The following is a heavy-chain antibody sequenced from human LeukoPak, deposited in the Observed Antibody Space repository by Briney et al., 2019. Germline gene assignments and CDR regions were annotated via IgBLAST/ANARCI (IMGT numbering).Heavy chain of an antibody. J-gene: IGHJ5*02. V-gene: IGHV3-21*01. CDR1: GFTLTSYN. CDR3: ARSITMIVDWFDP. CDR2: ITSSSDYI. Sequence: NPGGSLRLSCAASGFTLTSYNMNWVRQAPGKGLEWVSSITSSSDYIYYADSVKGRFTVSRDNAKNSLYLQMNSLRAEDTAVYYCARSITMIVDWFDPWGQGTLVTVSS. D-gene: IGHD3-22*01.